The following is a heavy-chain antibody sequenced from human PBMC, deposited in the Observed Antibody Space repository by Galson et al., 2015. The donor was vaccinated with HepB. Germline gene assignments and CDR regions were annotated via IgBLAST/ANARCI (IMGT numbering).Heavy chain of an antibody. CDR3: AKEDGDYGIDY. J-gene: IGHJ4*02. Sequence: SLRLSCAASGFTSSNYAMSWVRQAPGKGLQWVSAITGTGGSTYNADSVKGRFTISRDNSKNTLYLQMNNLRAEDTAIYYCAKEDGDYGIDYWGQGTLVTVSS. V-gene: IGHV3-23*01. D-gene: IGHD4-17*01. CDR2: ITGTGGST. CDR1: GFTSSNYA.